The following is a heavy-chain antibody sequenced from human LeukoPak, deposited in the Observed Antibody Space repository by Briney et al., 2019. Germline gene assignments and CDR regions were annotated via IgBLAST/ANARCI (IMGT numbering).Heavy chain of an antibody. Sequence: SETLSLTCTVSGGSISSYYWSWIRQPAGKGLEWIGRMDSTGSTNYNPSLKSRVTVSVDTSKNQFSLKLNSVTAADTAVYYCARAGIQYSYDYWGQGTLVTVSS. CDR1: GGSISSYY. J-gene: IGHJ4*02. CDR2: MDSTGST. CDR3: ARAGIQYSYDY. D-gene: IGHD4-4*01. V-gene: IGHV4-4*07.